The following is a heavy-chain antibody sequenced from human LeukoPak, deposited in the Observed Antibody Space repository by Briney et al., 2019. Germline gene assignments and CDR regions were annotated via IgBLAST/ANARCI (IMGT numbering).Heavy chain of an antibody. CDR1: GGSFSGYY. CDR3: ARGQITIFGVVMTSPGMDV. D-gene: IGHD3-3*01. Sequence: SETLSPTCAVYGGSFSGYYWSWIRQPPGKGLEWMGEINHSGSTNYNPSLKSRVTISVDTSKNQFSLKLNSVTAADTAVYYCARGQITIFGVVMTSPGMDVWGQGTTVTVSS. CDR2: INHSGST. V-gene: IGHV4-34*01. J-gene: IGHJ6*02.